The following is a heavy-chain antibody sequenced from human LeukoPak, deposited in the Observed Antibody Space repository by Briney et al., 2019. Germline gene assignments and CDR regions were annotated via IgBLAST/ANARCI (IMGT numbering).Heavy chain of an antibody. CDR2: INHSGST. J-gene: IGHJ6*02. V-gene: IGHV4-34*01. D-gene: IGHD4-17*01. CDR1: GGSFSAYY. Sequence: PSETLSLTCAVSGGSFSAYYWTWIRQPPGKGLEWIGEINHSGSTNYNPSLKSRVTISVDTSKNQFSLKLSSVTAADTAVYYCTRDPYGYGMDVWGQGTTVTVSS. CDR3: TRDPYGYGMDV.